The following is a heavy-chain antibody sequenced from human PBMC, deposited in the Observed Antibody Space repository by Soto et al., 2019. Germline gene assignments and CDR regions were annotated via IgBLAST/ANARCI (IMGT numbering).Heavy chain of an antibody. V-gene: IGHV3-74*01. CDR3: ARWVIGGYGFAI. J-gene: IGHJ3*02. D-gene: IGHD2-15*01. CDR2: INGAGTTT. CDR1: EFTFSSYW. Sequence: EVQLVESGGGLVQPGGSLRLSCAASEFTFSSYWMHWVRQAPGKGLVWVSRINGAGTTTNYADFVKGRFTISRDNAENTLYRKVNSLTVEDTAVYYCARWVIGGYGFAIWGRGTVVTVSS.